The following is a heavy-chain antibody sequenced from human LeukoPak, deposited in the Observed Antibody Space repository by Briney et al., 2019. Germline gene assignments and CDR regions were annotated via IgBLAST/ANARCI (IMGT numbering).Heavy chain of an antibody. J-gene: IGHJ6*02. CDR1: GFTFSSYA. Sequence: PGGSLRLSCAASGFTFSSYAMSWVRQAPEKGLEWVSAISGSGGSTYYADSVKGRFTISRDNSKNTLYLQMNSLRAEDTAVYYCARPYYSNYYYYGMDVWGQGTTVTVSS. V-gene: IGHV3-23*01. CDR3: ARPYYSNYYYYGMDV. CDR2: ISGSGGST. D-gene: IGHD4-11*01.